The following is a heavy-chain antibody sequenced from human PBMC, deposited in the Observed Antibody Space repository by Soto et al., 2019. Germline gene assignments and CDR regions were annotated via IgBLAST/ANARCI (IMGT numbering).Heavy chain of an antibody. D-gene: IGHD3-3*02. CDR2: INWNGGST. J-gene: IGHJ6*03. CDR1: GLTFDDYG. CDR3: ARLQIITHLARDHYYYYYYMDV. Sequence: GGSLRLSCAASGLTFDDYGMSWVRQAPGKGLEWVSGINWNGGSTGYADSVKGRFTISRDNAKNSLYLQMNSLRAEDTALYHCARLQIITHLARDHYYYYYYMDVWGKGTTVTVSS. V-gene: IGHV3-20*01.